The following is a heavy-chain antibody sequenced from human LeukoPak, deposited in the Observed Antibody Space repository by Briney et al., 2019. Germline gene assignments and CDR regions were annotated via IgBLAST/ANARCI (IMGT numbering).Heavy chain of an antibody. D-gene: IGHD3-22*01. CDR3: AGVRNDYDSIGSMLYFDY. V-gene: IGHV4-31*03. J-gene: IGHJ4*02. CDR2: IYYSGST. CDR1: GGSISSCGYY. Sequence: SETLSLTCTVSGGSISSCGYYWSWIRQHPGKGLEWIGYIYYSGSTYYNSSLKSRATITVDTSNNQFSLKLSSVTAADTAVYYCAGVRNDYDSIGSMLYFDYGGQGTLVTVSS.